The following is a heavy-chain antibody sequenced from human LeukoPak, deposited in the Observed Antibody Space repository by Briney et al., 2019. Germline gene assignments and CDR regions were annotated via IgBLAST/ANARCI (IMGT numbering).Heavy chain of an antibody. CDR2: VNRDGSET. CDR3: ARNNGMDV. Sequence: GSLRLSCAASGIAFSCHLMTWGRQVPGRGPEWVANVNRDGSETYYLDSVEGRFTISKNNAKNSQFLKMNLLRAEDTALYHCARNNGMDVWGQGTTV. CDR1: GIAFSCHL. V-gene: IGHV3-7*03. J-gene: IGHJ6*02.